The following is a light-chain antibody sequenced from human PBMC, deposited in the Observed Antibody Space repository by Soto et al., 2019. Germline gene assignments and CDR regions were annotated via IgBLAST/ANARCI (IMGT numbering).Light chain of an antibody. V-gene: IGLV2-14*01. CDR3: SSYTSSSTLGYV. Sequence: QSVLTQPASVSGSPGQSITISCTGTSSDVGGYNYVSWYQQHPGKAPKPMIYDVSNRPSGVSNRFSGSKSGNTASLTISGRQAEDDADYYCSSYTSSSTLGYVFGTGTKLTVL. J-gene: IGLJ1*01. CDR2: DVS. CDR1: SSDVGGYNY.